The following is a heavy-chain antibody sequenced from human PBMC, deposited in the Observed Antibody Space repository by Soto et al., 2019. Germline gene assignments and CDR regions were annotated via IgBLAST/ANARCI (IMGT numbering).Heavy chain of an antibody. D-gene: IGHD3-3*01. V-gene: IGHV4-59*01. CDR2: ISYSGST. CDR3: ASSSPHYDFWSGCSFWDAFDI. J-gene: IGHJ3*02. Sequence: SETLSLTCTVSGGSISSYYWSWIRQPPGKGLEWIGYISYSGSTNYNPSLKSRVTISVDTSKNQFSLKLSSVTAADTAVYYCASSSPHYDFWSGCSFWDAFDIWGQGTMVTVSS. CDR1: GGSISSYY.